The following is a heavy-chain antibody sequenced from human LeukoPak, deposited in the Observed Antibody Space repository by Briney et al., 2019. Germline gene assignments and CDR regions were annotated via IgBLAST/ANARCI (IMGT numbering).Heavy chain of an antibody. Sequence: SETLSLTCTVSGYSISSGYYWGWIRQPPGKGLEWIGSTYHSGSTHYNPSLKSRVTISVDTSSNQFSLKLRSVTAADTAVYYCARIGSYYYYMDVWGKGTTVSVSS. V-gene: IGHV4-38-2*02. CDR3: ARIGSYYYYMDV. CDR2: TYHSGST. J-gene: IGHJ6*03. D-gene: IGHD1-14*01. CDR1: GYSISSGYY.